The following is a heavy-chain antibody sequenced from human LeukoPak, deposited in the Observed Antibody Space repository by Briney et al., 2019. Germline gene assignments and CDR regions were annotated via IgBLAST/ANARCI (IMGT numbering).Heavy chain of an antibody. CDR3: ARYYDSSGYWSTPHFDY. D-gene: IGHD3-22*01. V-gene: IGHV4-61*01. CDR2: IQYSGST. J-gene: IGHJ4*02. Sequence: SETLSLTCTVSGDSVSGIRFYWSCIRQPPGKGLQYIGYIQYSGSTNYNPSLKSRVTISVDTSKNQFSLKLTSVTAADTAVYYCARYYDSSGYWSTPHFDYWGQGTLVTVSS. CDR1: GDSVSGIRFY.